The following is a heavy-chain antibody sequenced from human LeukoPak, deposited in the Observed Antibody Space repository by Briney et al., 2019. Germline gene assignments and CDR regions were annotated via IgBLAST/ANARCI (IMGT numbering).Heavy chain of an antibody. CDR3: AKGGHPAVVTTRFDS. D-gene: IGHD2-21*02. CDR1: GGSISSYY. V-gene: IGHV3-23*01. Sequence: ETLSLTCTVSGGSISSYYWSWVRQAPGKGLEWVSSISGSGNYMYYKDSVKGRFTISRDNSKNTLLLQMNSLRAEDSAVYYCAKGGHPAVVTTRFDSWGQGTLVTVSS. J-gene: IGHJ5*01. CDR2: ISGSGNYM.